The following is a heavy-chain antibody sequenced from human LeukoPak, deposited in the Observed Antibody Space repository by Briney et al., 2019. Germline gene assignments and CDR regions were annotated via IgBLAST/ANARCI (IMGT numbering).Heavy chain of an antibody. J-gene: IGHJ4*02. CDR1: GFTFSSYS. CDR3: ARDPRAYFDY. V-gene: IGHV3-48*04. CDR2: ISSSGSTI. Sequence: PGGSLRLSCAASGFTFSSYSMNWVRQAPGNGLEWVSYISSSGSTIYYADSVKGRFTISRDNAKNSLYLQMNSLRAEDTAVYYCARDPRAYFDYWGQGTLVTVSS.